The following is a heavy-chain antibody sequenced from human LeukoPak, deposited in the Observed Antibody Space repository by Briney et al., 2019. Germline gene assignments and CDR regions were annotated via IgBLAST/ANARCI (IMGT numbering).Heavy chain of an antibody. V-gene: IGHV4-39*01. D-gene: IGHD3-10*01. CDR2: IYYSGST. J-gene: IGHJ4*02. CDR1: GGSISSSSYY. CDR3: ATQYYYGSGSPFDY. Sequence: SETLSLTCTVSGGSISSSSYYWGWIRQPPGKGLAWIGSIYYSGSTYYNPSLESRVTISVDTSKNQFSLKLSSVTAADTAVYYCATQYYYGSGSPFDYWGQGTLVTVSS.